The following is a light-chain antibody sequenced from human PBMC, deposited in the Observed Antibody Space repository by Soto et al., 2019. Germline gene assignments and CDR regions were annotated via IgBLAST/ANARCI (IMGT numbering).Light chain of an antibody. CDR1: SSNIGSHT. Sequence: QSVLTQPPSSSGTPGQTIAISCSGGSSNIGSHTVNWWQQLPGTAPRLLIYSNTHRPSGVPDRFSGSKSGTSASLSISGLQSEYEGDYYCAAWDDSLNGVVFGGGTKVTVL. J-gene: IGLJ2*01. V-gene: IGLV1-44*01. CDR2: SNT. CDR3: AAWDDSLNGVV.